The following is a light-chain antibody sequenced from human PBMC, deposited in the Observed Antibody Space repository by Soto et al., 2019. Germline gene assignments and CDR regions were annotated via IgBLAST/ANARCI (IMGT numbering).Light chain of an antibody. J-gene: IGLJ2*01. CDR1: SSDVGTYNL. Sequence: QSALTQPASVSGSPGQSITISCTGTSSDVGTYNLVSWYQQHLGKAPKLMIYEGSKRPSGVSNRFSGSKSGSTASLTISGLQAEDEADYYCCSYAGSSTFVFGGGTKVTVL. CDR2: EGS. V-gene: IGLV2-23*03. CDR3: CSYAGSSTFV.